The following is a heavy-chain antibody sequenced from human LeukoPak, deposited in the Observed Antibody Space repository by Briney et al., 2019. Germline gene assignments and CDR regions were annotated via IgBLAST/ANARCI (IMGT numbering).Heavy chain of an antibody. CDR3: ARASGSGSFYKRPFDY. D-gene: IGHD3-10*01. V-gene: IGHV4-39*07. CDR1: GGSISSSSYY. J-gene: IGHJ4*02. CDR2: IYYSGST. Sequence: SETLSLTCTVSGGSISSSSYYWGWIRQPPGKGLEWIGSIYYSGSTYYNPSLKSRVTMSVDTSKNQFSLKLSSVTAADTAMYYCARASGSGSFYKRPFDYWGQGTLVTVSS.